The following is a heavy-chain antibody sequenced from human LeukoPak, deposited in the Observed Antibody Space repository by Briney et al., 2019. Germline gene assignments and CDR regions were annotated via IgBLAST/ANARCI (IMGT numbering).Heavy chain of an antibody. J-gene: IGHJ4*02. V-gene: IGHV3-23*01. CDR1: GFTFSNYA. Sequence: GGSLRLSCAASGFTFSNYAMRWVRQAPGKGLEWVSGISGSGGNTHYADSVKGRFTISRDNSKNTLYLQMNSLRAEDTAVYYCGKQTGMYYYDTGYYFDYWGQGTLVTVSS. CDR3: GKQTGMYYYDTGYYFDY. CDR2: ISGSGGNT. D-gene: IGHD3-22*01.